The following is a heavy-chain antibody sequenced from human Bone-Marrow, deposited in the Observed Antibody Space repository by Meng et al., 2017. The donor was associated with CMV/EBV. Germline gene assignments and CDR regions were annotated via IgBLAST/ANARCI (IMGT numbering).Heavy chain of an antibody. CDR2: IISIFGTA. CDR3: QSRDYYDSSGCDY. CDR1: GGTFSSYA. D-gene: IGHD3-22*01. J-gene: IGHJ4*02. Sequence: SVKVSRKASGGTFSSYAISWVRQAPGQVLEWMGGIISIFGTANYAQKFQGRVTITTDESTRTAYMELSSLRSEDTAVYYCQSRDYYDSSGCDYWGQGTLVTVSS. V-gene: IGHV1-69*05.